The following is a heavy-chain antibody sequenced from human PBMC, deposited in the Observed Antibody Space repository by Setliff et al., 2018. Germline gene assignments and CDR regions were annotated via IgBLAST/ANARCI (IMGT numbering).Heavy chain of an antibody. V-gene: IGHV4-4*08. CDR1: GGSISSYY. CDR3: ARPLEESFGGVRDSDAFDV. CDR2: IYTSGST. Sequence: NPSETLSLTCTVSGGSISSYYWSWIRQPPWKGLEWIGYIYTSGSTHYNPSLKSRVTISLDTSKNQFSLKLSSVTAADTAVYYCARPLEESFGGVRDSDAFDVWGQGTMVTVSS. J-gene: IGHJ3*01. D-gene: IGHD3-16*01.